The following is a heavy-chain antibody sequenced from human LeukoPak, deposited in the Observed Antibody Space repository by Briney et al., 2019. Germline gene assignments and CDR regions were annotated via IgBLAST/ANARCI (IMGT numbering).Heavy chain of an antibody. CDR2: INPNSGGT. V-gene: IGHV1-2*02. CDR3: AREGYYYDSSGYCY. J-gene: IGHJ4*02. Sequence: ASVKVSCKASGYTFTGYYMHWVRQAPGQGLEWMGWINPNSGGTNYEQKFQGRVTMTRDTSISTAYMELSRLRSDDTAVYYCAREGYYYDSSGYCYWGQGTLVTVSS. CDR1: GYTFTGYY. D-gene: IGHD3-22*01.